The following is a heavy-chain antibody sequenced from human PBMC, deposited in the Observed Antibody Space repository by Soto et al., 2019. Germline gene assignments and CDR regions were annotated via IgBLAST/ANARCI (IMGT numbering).Heavy chain of an antibody. CDR1: GGSFSGYY. CDR2: INHSGST. CDR3: ARGHYTAYTPYSALDCFDY. V-gene: IGHV4-34*01. J-gene: IGHJ4*02. D-gene: IGHD5-18*01. Sequence: PSETLSLTCAVYGGSFSGYYWSWIRQPPGKGLEWIGEINHSGSTNYNPSLKSRVTISVDTSKNQFSLKLSSVTAADTAVYYCARGHYTAYTPYSALDCFDYWGQGTLVTVSS.